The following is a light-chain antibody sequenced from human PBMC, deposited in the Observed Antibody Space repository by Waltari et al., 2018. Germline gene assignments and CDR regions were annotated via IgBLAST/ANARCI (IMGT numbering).Light chain of an antibody. CDR1: ETVLTW. Sequence: DIQMTQSPSTLSASVGDSVTITCRASETVLTWLAWYQQKPGKAPKLLIYKASSLESGVPSRFSGSASGTEFTLTISSLQPDDSATYYCLQYHSYPPTFGGGTKVEIK. J-gene: IGKJ4*01. CDR2: KAS. V-gene: IGKV1-5*03. CDR3: LQYHSYPPT.